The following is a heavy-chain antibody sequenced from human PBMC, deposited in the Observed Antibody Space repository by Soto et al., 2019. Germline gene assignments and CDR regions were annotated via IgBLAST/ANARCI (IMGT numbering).Heavy chain of an antibody. Sequence: KPGGSLRLSCAASGFTFSSYSMNWVRQAPGKGLEWVSSISSSSSYIYYADSVKGRFTISRDNAKNSLYLQMNSLRAEDTAVYYCASVSPYYYYYGMDVWGQGATVTVSS. V-gene: IGHV3-21*01. CDR1: GFTFSSYS. CDR2: ISSSSSYI. CDR3: ASVSPYYYYYGMDV. J-gene: IGHJ6*02. D-gene: IGHD2-8*01.